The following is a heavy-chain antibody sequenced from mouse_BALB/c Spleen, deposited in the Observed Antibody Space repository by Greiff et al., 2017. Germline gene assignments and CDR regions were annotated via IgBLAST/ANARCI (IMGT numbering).Heavy chain of an antibody. V-gene: IGHV5-6*01. Sequence: EVKLVESGGDLVKPGGSLKLSCAASGFTFSSYGMSWVRQTPDKRLEWVATISSGGSYTYYPDSVKGRFTISRDNAKNTLYLQMSSLKSEDTAMYYCARQENYEYDGYAMDYWGQGTSGTVSS. CDR1: GFTFSSYG. CDR3: ARQENYEYDGYAMDY. D-gene: IGHD2-4*01. J-gene: IGHJ4*01. CDR2: ISSGGSYT.